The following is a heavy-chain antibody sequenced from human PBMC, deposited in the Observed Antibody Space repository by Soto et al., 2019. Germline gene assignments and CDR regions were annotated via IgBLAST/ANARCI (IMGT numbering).Heavy chain of an antibody. CDR1: GYTFTSYA. V-gene: IGHV1-3*01. D-gene: IGHD6-25*01. J-gene: IGHJ3*02. CDR3: ARAVSPRPYAFDI. CDR2: INAGNGNT. Sequence: ASVKVSCKASGYTFTSYAMHWVRQAPGQRLEWMGWINAGNGNTKYSQKFQGRVTITRDTSASTAYIELSSLRSEDTAVYYCARAVSPRPYAFDIWGQGTMVTVSS.